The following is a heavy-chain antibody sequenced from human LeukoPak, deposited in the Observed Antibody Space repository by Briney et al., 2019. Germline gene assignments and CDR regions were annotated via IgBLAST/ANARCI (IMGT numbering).Heavy chain of an antibody. CDR2: IKQDGSEK. V-gene: IGHV3-7*01. J-gene: IGHJ6*02. Sequence: GGPLRLSCSASGLTFRSDWMSWVRQAPGKGLEWVANIKQDGSEKSYVDSVKGRFTISRDNAKNSLYLQMNSLRAEDTAVYYCARDSRGYRYGGSYYYYGMDVWGQGTTVTVSS. CDR1: GLTFRSDW. D-gene: IGHD5-18*01. CDR3: ARDSRGYRYGGSYYYYGMDV.